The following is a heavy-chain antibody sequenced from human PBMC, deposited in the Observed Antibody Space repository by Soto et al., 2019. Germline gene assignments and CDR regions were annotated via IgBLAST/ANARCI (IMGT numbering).Heavy chain of an antibody. CDR1: GFTFSSYA. CDR3: AKKRGLMITFGEYPDAFDI. J-gene: IGHJ3*02. Sequence: EVQLLESGGGLVQPGGSLRLSCAASGFTFSSYAMSWVRQAPGKGLEWVSAISGSGGSTYYADSVKGRFTISRDNSKNTLYLQMNSLRAEDKAVYYCAKKRGLMITFGEYPDAFDIWGQGTMVTVSS. D-gene: IGHD3-16*01. CDR2: ISGSGGST. V-gene: IGHV3-23*01.